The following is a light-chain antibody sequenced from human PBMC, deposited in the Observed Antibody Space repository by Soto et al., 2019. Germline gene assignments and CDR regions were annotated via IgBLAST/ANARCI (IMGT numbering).Light chain of an antibody. Sequence: DIQMTQSPSSLSASIGDRVTLTCRSSQSIGNYLNWYQQKPVKAPSLLIHSASTLQSGVPSRFSGSGSGTDFTFTISGLQPDDVATYYCQASYSTPLTFGQGTRLE. V-gene: IGKV1-39*01. J-gene: IGKJ5*01. CDR1: QSIGNY. CDR2: SAS. CDR3: QASYSTPLT.